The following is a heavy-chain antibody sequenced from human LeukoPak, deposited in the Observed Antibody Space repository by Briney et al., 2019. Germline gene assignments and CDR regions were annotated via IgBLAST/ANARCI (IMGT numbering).Heavy chain of an antibody. CDR3: ARRGMATTHFDY. CDR1: GYTFTNYA. J-gene: IGHJ4*02. CDR2: INAGNGNT. Sequence: ASVKVSCKASGYTFTNYAMHWVRQAPGQRLEWMGWINAGNGNTKYSQKFQGRVTITSDTSASTAYMELSSLRSEDTAVYYCARRGMATTHFDYWGQGTLVTVSS. V-gene: IGHV1-3*01. D-gene: IGHD5-24*01.